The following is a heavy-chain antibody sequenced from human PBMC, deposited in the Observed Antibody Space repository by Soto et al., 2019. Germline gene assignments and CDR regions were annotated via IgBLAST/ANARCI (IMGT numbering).Heavy chain of an antibody. CDR2: ISYDGSNK. J-gene: IGHJ4*02. CDR3: AKDRMRGYSYGMVDY. D-gene: IGHD5-18*01. Sequence: GGSLRLSCAASGFTFSSYGMHWVRQAPGKGLEWVAVISYDGSNKYYADSVKGRFTISRDNSKNTLYLQMNSLRAEDTAVYYCAKDRMRGYSYGMVDYWGQGTLVTVSS. CDR1: GFTFSSYG. V-gene: IGHV3-30*18.